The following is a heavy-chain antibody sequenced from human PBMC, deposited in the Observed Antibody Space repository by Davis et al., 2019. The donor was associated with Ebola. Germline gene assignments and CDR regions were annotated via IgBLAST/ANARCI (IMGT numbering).Heavy chain of an antibody. D-gene: IGHD3-3*01. CDR2: IYPGDSDT. V-gene: IGHV5-51*01. J-gene: IGHJ3*02. Sequence: GESLKISCKGSGYSFTSYWIGWVRQMPGKGLEWMGIIYPGDSDTRYSPSFQGQATISADKSISTAYLQWSSLKASDTAMYYCARRSYDFWSGYSNDAFDIWGQGTMVTVSP. CDR3: ARRSYDFWSGYSNDAFDI. CDR1: GYSFTSYW.